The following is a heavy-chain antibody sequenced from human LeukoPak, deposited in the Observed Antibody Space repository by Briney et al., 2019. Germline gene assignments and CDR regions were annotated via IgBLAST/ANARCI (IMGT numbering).Heavy chain of an antibody. CDR2: INHSGST. CDR1: GGSISSYY. CDR3: ARRADYYDSSGPGPFDY. Sequence: PSETLSLTCTVSGGSISSYYWSWIRQPPGKGLEWIGEINHSGSTNYNPSLKSRVTISVDTSKNQFSLKLSSVTAADTAVYYCARRADYYDSSGPGPFDYWGQGTLVTVSS. D-gene: IGHD3-22*01. V-gene: IGHV4-34*01. J-gene: IGHJ4*02.